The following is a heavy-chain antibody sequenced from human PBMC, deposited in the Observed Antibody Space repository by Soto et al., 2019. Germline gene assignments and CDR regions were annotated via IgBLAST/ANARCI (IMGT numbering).Heavy chain of an antibody. J-gene: IGHJ4*02. D-gene: IGHD4-17*01. CDR1: GGSISIRNYY. V-gene: IGHV4-39*01. CDR3: ARKGWLGDYGDYGIDY. Sequence: SLTCTVSGGSISIRNYYWGWIRQPPGKGLEWIGIIYYTGNTYYNPSLKSRVTISPDTSKNQFSLKLTSVTATDTAAYFCARKGWLGDYGDYGIDYWGQGTLVPVSS. CDR2: IYYTGNT.